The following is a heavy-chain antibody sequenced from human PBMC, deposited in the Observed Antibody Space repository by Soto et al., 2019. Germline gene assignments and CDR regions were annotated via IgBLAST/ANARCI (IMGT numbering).Heavy chain of an antibody. Sequence: SETLSLTCTVSGGSFSANYWAWIRQPPGKGLEWVGYIYFGGTTSYNPSLKSRVTISLETSNSQFSLRLTSVTAVDTAVYSCARDCVNYYDSSGYYGAFDYWGQGTFVTVSS. CDR3: ARDCVNYYDSSGYYGAFDY. D-gene: IGHD3-22*01. V-gene: IGHV4-4*08. CDR1: GGSFSANY. J-gene: IGHJ4*02. CDR2: IYFGGTT.